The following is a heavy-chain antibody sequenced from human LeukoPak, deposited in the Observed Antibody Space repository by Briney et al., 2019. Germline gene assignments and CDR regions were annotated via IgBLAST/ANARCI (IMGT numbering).Heavy chain of an antibody. D-gene: IGHD3-10*02. J-gene: IGHJ6*04. Sequence: GGSLRLSCVASGFTYSSYEMNWLRQAGGKGLEGVSYISSSGTTRYYADSVKGPFTISRDNAKNSMYLQMNSLRAEDTAVYYCAELGITMIGGVWGKGTTVTISS. CDR3: AELGITMIGGV. CDR1: GFTYSSYE. CDR2: ISSSGTTR. V-gene: IGHV3-48*03.